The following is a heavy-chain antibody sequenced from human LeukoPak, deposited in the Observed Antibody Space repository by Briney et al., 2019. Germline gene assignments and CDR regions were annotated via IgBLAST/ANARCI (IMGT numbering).Heavy chain of an antibody. D-gene: IGHD4-23*01. CDR1: GGSISSGDYY. CDR2: IYYSGST. V-gene: IGHV4-30-4*01. Sequence: SETLSLTCTVSGGSISSGDYYWSWIRQPPGKGLEWIGYIYYSGSTYYNPSLKSRVTISVDTSKIQFSLKLSSVTAADTAVYYCARTYGGKWDFDYWGQGTLVTVSS. CDR3: ARTYGGKWDFDY. J-gene: IGHJ4*02.